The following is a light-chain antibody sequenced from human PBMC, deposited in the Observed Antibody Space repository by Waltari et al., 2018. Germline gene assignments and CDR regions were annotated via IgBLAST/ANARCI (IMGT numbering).Light chain of an antibody. CDR1: SLRSYY. Sequence: SSELTQEPAVSVALGQTVRITCQGDSLRSYYASWYQQKPGQAPVIVIYGKNNRPSGIPDRFSGSSSGNTASLTITGAQAEDEADYYCNSRDSSGNPVFGGGTKLTVL. V-gene: IGLV3-19*01. CDR3: NSRDSSGNPV. CDR2: GKN. J-gene: IGLJ2*01.